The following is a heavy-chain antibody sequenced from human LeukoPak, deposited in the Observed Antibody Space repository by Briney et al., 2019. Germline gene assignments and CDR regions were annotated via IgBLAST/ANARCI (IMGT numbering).Heavy chain of an antibody. V-gene: IGHV4-4*07. CDR3: ARDIRYYYGSGTFSLFDY. Sequence: SETLSLTCTVSGGSISSYYWSWLRQPAGKELAWIGRIYTSGSTNYNPSLKSRVTMSVDTSKNQFSLKLSSVTAADTAVYYCARDIRYYYGSGTFSLFDYWGQGTLVTVSS. J-gene: IGHJ4*02. CDR1: GGSISSYY. CDR2: IYTSGST. D-gene: IGHD3-10*01.